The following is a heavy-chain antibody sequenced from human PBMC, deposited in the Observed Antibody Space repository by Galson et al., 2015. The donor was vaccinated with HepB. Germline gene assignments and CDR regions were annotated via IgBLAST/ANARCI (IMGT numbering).Heavy chain of an antibody. D-gene: IGHD5-18*01. V-gene: IGHV3-15*01. J-gene: IGHJ6*02. CDR2: IKSKTDGGTT. Sequence: SLRLSCAASGFTFSNAWMSWVRQAPGKGLEWVGRIKSKTDGGTTDYAAPVKGRFTISRDDSKNTLYLQMNSLKTEDTAVYYCTTEDSRGYSYGYGHNYYYGMDVWGQGTTVTVSS. CDR3: TTEDSRGYSYGYGHNYYYGMDV. CDR1: GFTFSNAW.